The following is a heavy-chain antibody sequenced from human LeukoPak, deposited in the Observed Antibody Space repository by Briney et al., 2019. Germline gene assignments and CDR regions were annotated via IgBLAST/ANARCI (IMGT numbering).Heavy chain of an antibody. Sequence: PGGSLGLSCAASGFTFSDYYMSWIRQAPGKGLEWISYMSSSTGYTNYADSVKGRFTISRDNAKNSLFLYMSNLRAEDTAVYYCARVGQDYYYGMDVWGQGTTVTVS. J-gene: IGHJ6*02. CDR3: ARVGQDYYYGMDV. CDR2: MSSSTGYT. V-gene: IGHV3-11*06. CDR1: GFTFSDYY.